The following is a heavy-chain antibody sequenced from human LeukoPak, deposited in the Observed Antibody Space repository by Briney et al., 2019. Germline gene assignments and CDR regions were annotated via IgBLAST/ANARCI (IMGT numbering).Heavy chain of an antibody. D-gene: IGHD1-26*01. J-gene: IGHJ6*03. CDR2: ITSGSSYI. CDR1: GFIFSSHG. V-gene: IGHV3-21*01. Sequence: TGGSLRLSCAASGFIFSSHGMNWVRQAPGKGLEWVSSITSGSSYIYYADSVKGRFTISRDNAKNSLYLQMNSLRAEDTAVYYCARDPYSGSYGNYYYYFMDVWGKGTTVTISS. CDR3: ARDPYSGSYGNYYYYFMDV.